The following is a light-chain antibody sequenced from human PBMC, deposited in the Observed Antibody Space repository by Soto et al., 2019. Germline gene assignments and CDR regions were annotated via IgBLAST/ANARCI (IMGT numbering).Light chain of an antibody. V-gene: IGLV2-11*01. CDR1: SSDVGGYNF. CDR2: DVS. Sequence: QSVLTQPRSVSGSPGQSVTISCTVTSSDVGGYNFVSWYQQHPGIAPKLMIYDVSKRPSGVPDRFSGSKSGNTASLTISGLQAEDEADYYCCSYAGSYTFVFGTGTKVTVL. J-gene: IGLJ1*01. CDR3: CSYAGSYTFV.